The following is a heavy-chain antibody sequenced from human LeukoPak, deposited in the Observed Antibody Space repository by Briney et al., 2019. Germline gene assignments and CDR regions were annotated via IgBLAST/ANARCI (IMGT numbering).Heavy chain of an antibody. CDR3: AKDKLDYCSSTSCYTLEYFQH. CDR2: ISGSGGST. D-gene: IGHD2-2*02. V-gene: IGHV3-23*01. CDR1: GFTFSSYA. J-gene: IGHJ1*01. Sequence: PGGSLRLSCAASGFTFSSYAMSWVRQAPGKGLEWVSAISGSGGSTYYADSVKGRFTISRDNSKNTLYLQMNSLRAEDTAVYYCAKDKLDYCSSTSCYTLEYFQHWGQGTLVTVSS.